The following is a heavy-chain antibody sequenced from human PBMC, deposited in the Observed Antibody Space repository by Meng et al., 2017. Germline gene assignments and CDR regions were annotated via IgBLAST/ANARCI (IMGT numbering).Heavy chain of an antibody. D-gene: IGHD4-17*01. V-gene: IGHV4-31*01. CDR3: ARTVTSLVLDI. J-gene: IGHJ3*02. CDR2: IYYSGST. Sequence: VQLQESGPGLVKPSQTLSLTCTVSGGSSSSGGYYWSWIRQHPGKGLEWIGYIYYSGSTYYNPSLKSLVTISVDTSKNQFSLKLSSVTAADTAVYYCARTVTSLVLDIWGQGTMVTVSS. CDR1: GGSSSSGGYY.